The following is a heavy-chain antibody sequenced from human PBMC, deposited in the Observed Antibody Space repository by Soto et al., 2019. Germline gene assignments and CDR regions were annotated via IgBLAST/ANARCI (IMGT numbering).Heavy chain of an antibody. CDR3: ARGRGEILPRGYFDS. CDR1: GFSFSNYW. D-gene: IGHD1-26*01. CDR2: IKQDGSEK. Sequence: EVSLRLSCAASGFSFSNYWMSWVRQAPGKGLEWVANIKQDGSEKYYVESVKGRFTISRDNAKNSLYLQMDSLRAEDTALYYCARGRGEILPRGYFDSWGQGTLVTVSS. J-gene: IGHJ4*02. V-gene: IGHV3-7*03.